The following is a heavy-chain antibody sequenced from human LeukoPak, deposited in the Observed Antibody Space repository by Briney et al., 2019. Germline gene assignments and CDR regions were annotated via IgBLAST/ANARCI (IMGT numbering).Heavy chain of an antibody. CDR3: ARGFWEGGV. CDR2: IYYSGST. V-gene: IGHV4-39*07. J-gene: IGHJ6*04. D-gene: IGHD3-16*01. CDR1: GGSISSSSYY. Sequence: SETLSLTCTVSGGSISSSSYYWGWIRQPPGKGLEWIGSIYYSGSTNYNPSLKSRVTISVDTSKNQFSLKLSSVTAADTAVYYCARGFWEGGVWGKGTTVTVSS.